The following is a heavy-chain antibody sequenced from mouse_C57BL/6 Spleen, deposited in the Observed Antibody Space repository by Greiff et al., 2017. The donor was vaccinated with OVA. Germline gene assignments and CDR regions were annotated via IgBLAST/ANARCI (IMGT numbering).Heavy chain of an antibody. CDR3: ARGDYYGSPFAY. V-gene: IGHV5-17*01. Sequence: EVHLVESGGGLVKPGGSLKLSCAASGFTFSDYGMHWVRKAPEKGLEWVAYISSGRSTIYYADTVKGRFTISRDNAKNTLFLQMTSLRSEDTAMYYCARGDYYGSPFAYWGQGTLVTVSA. D-gene: IGHD1-1*01. CDR1: GFTFSDYG. CDR2: ISSGRSTI. J-gene: IGHJ3*01.